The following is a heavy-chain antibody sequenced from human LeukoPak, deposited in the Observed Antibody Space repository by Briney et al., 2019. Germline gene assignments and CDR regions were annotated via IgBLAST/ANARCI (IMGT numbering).Heavy chain of an antibody. CDR1: GFTVSGTH. CDR3: ARGDGSYYFDY. J-gene: IGHJ4*02. Sequence: PGGSLRFSSAASGFTVSGTHVSWVRQAPGRDLRWVSVIYSGGSTFYADSLKGRFTISRDNSKNTLYLQMNSLRVEDTALYYCARGDGSYYFDYWGQGTLVTVSS. D-gene: IGHD3-10*01. CDR2: IYSGGST. V-gene: IGHV3-53*01.